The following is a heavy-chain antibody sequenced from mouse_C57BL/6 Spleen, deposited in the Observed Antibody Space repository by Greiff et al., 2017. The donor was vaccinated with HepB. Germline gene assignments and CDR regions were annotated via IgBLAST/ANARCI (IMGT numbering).Heavy chain of an antibody. CDR3: AKKGIYDGYGYFDV. J-gene: IGHJ1*03. D-gene: IGHD2-3*01. Sequence: VQLVESGPGLVQPSQSLSITCTVSGFSLTSYGVHWVRQSPGKGLEWLGVIWRGGSTDYNAAFMSRLSITKDNSKSQVFFKMNSLQADDTAIYYCAKKGIYDGYGYFDVWGTGTTVTVSS. CDR2: IWRGGST. V-gene: IGHV2-5*01. CDR1: GFSLTSYG.